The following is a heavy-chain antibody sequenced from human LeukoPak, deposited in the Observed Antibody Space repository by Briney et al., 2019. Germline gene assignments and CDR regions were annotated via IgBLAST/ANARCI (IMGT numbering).Heavy chain of an antibody. Sequence: PGGSLRLSCAASGFTFNIYWMHWVRQAPGKGLVWVSLIKSDGSSTSYADSVKGRFTISRDNAKNTLYLQMDSLRAEDTATYYCARDKGYSSDTWGQGTLVTVSS. CDR3: ARDKGYSSDT. V-gene: IGHV3-74*01. CDR2: IKSDGSST. CDR1: GFTFNIYW. D-gene: IGHD5-18*01. J-gene: IGHJ5*02.